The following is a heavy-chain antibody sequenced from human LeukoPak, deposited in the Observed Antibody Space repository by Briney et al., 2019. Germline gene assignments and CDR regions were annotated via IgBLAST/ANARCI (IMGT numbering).Heavy chain of an antibody. Sequence: SETLSLTCTVSGGSISSGSYYWTWVRQPAGKGLEWIGHLYTSGTTSYNPSLQSRVTISADTSKHQFSLRLTSVTAADTAVYYCARAGGSVGWYGTIDSWGQGTLVTVSS. CDR2: LYTSGTT. CDR1: GGSISSGSYY. CDR3: ARAGGSVGWYGTIDS. J-gene: IGHJ4*02. D-gene: IGHD6-19*01. V-gene: IGHV4-61*09.